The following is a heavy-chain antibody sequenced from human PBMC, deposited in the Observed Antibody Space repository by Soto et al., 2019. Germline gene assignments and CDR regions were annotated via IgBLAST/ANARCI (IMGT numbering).Heavy chain of an antibody. V-gene: IGHV1-18*01. CDR1: GYTFTSYG. Sequence: ASVKVSCKASGYTFTSYGISWVRQAPGQGLEWMGWISAYNGNTNYALKLQGRVTMTTDTSTSTAYMELRSLRSDDTAVYYCARANPITIFGVVTTRQFDYWGQGTLVTVSS. D-gene: IGHD3-3*01. J-gene: IGHJ4*02. CDR2: ISAYNGNT. CDR3: ARANPITIFGVVTTRQFDY.